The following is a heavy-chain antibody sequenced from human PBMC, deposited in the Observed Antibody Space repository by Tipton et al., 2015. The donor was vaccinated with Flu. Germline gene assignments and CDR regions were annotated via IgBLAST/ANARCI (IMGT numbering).Heavy chain of an antibody. D-gene: IGHD3-16*02. Sequence: TLSLTCTVSGDPITRYYWSWIRQSPGKGLEWIGYIHYSGSTNYNPSLKSRVTMSLDTSKNHFSLKLTSVTSADTAVYYCAGDTDSFRRCDYWGRGTLVTVSS. V-gene: IGHV4-59*01. CDR3: AGDTDSFRRCDY. J-gene: IGHJ4*02. CDR2: IHYSGST. CDR1: GDPITRYY.